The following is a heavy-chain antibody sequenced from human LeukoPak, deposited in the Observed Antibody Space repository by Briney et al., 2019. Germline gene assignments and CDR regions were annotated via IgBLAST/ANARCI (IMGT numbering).Heavy chain of an antibody. CDR3: ARGIQLWLSNWFDP. Sequence: PSETLSLTCTVSGGSISSSSYYWGWIRQPPGKGLEWIGSIYSSGSTYYNPSLKSRVTISVDTSKNQFSLKLSSVTAADTAVYYCARGIQLWLSNWFDPWGQGTLVTVSS. D-gene: IGHD5-18*01. J-gene: IGHJ5*02. CDR2: IYSSGST. CDR1: GGSISSSSYY. V-gene: IGHV4-39*01.